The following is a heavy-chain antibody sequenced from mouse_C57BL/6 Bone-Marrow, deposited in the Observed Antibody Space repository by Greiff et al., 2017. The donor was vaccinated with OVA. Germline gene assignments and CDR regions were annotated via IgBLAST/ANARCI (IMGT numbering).Heavy chain of an antibody. V-gene: IGHV5-6*01. J-gene: IGHJ2*01. CDR2: ISSGGSYT. Sequence: EVQLQESGGDLVKPGGSLKLSCAASGFTFSSYGMSWVRQTPDKRLEWVATISSGGSYTYYPDSVKGRFTISRDNAKNTLYLQMSSLKSEDTAMYYCARHGGPYGMDYWGQGTTLTVSS. CDR3: ARHGGPYGMDY. D-gene: IGHD2-1*01. CDR1: GFTFSSYG.